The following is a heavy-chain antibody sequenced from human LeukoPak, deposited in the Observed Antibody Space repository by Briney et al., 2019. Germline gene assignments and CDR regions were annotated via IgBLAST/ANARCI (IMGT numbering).Heavy chain of an antibody. V-gene: IGHV3-30*02. CDR3: AKTLGYCSSTSCYNLDY. J-gene: IGHJ4*02. D-gene: IGHD2-2*02. Sequence: GGSLRLSCAASGFTFSSYGMHWVRQAPGKGLEWVAFIRYDGSNKYYADSVKGRFTISRDNSKNTLYLQMNSLRAEDTAVYYCAKTLGYCSSTSCYNLDYWGREPWSPSPQ. CDR2: IRYDGSNK. CDR1: GFTFSSYG.